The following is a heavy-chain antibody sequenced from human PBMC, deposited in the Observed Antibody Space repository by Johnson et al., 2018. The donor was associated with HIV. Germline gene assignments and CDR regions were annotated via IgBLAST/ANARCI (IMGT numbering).Heavy chain of an antibody. CDR2: IKSQTDGGTT. J-gene: IGHJ3*02. CDR3: TTGLYWNDAFDI. D-gene: IGHD1-1*01. CDR1: GFTFNNAW. Sequence: VQLVESGGGVVRPGGSLRLSCAASGFTFNNAWMSWVRQAPGKGLEWVGRIKSQTDGGTTDYAADVKGRFTISRDDSKNTLYLQMNSLKTEDTAVYYCTTGLYWNDAFDIWGQGTMVTVSS. V-gene: IGHV3-15*01.